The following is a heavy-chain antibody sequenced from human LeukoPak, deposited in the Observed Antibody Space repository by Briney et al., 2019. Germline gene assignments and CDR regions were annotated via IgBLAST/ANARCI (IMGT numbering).Heavy chain of an antibody. CDR3: ARGGGITIFGVVPDYYYYYMDV. V-gene: IGHV3-74*01. D-gene: IGHD3-3*01. J-gene: IGHJ6*03. CDR1: GFTFSSYW. CDR2: INTDGSST. Sequence: GGSLRLSCAASGFTFSSYWMHWVRQAPGKGLVWVSRINTDGSSTSYADSVKGRFTISRDNAKNTLHLQMNSLRAEDTAVYYCARGGGITIFGVVPDYYYYYMDVWGKGTTVTVSS.